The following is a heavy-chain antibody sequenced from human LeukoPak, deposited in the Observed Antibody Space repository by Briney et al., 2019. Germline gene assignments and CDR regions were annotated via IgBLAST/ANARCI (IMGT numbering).Heavy chain of an antibody. V-gene: IGHV3-11*05. J-gene: IGHJ2*01. CDR3: ARDQGGGWYFDV. Sequence: AGSLRLSCAASGFTFSDYYMTWIRQAPGKGLEWVSYISSSSSYTNHADSVKGRFTISRDNAKNSLYLQMNSLRVEDTAVYYCARDQGGGWYFDVWGRGTLVTVSS. CDR2: ISSSSSYT. CDR1: GFTFSDYY. D-gene: IGHD1-26*01.